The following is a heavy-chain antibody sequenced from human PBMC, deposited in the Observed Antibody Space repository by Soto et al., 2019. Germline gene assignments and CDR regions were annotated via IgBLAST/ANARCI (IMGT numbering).Heavy chain of an antibody. CDR3: ASTVAAAALDWFDP. D-gene: IGHD6-13*01. CDR1: GVTFSTYT. CDR2: ISGSGGST. V-gene: IGHV3-23*01. J-gene: IGHJ5*02. Sequence: GGSLRLSCAASGVTFSTYTLSWVRQAPGKGLEWVSTISGSGGSTYYADSVKGRFTISRDNSKNTLYLQMNSLRAEDTAVYYCASTVAAAALDWFDPWGQGTLVTVSS.